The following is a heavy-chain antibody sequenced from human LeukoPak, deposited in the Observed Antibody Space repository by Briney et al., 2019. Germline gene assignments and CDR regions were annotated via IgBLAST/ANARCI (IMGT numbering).Heavy chain of an antibody. V-gene: IGHV4-59*01. D-gene: IGHD4-23*01. CDR2: IYYSGST. J-gene: IGHJ3*02. CDR1: GGSISSYY. CDR3: ARGLTTVVTPYAFDI. Sequence: SETLSLTCTVSGGSISSYYWSWIRQPPXXXXXXXXXIYYSGSTNYNPSLKSRVTISVDTSENQFSLKLSSVTAADTAVYYCARGLTTVVTPYAFDIWGQGTMVTVSS.